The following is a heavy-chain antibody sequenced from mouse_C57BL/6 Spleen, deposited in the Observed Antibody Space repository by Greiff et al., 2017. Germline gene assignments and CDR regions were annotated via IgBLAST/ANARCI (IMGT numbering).Heavy chain of an antibody. CDR2: IDPENGDT. CDR3: SWSFAY. CDR1: GFNIKDDY. J-gene: IGHJ3*01. D-gene: IGHD1-1*02. V-gene: IGHV14-4*01. Sequence: EVKLVESGAELVRPGASVKLSCTASGFNIKDDYMHWVKQRPEQGLEWIGWIDPENGDTEYASKFQGKATITADTSSNTAYLQPSSLTSEDTAVYYCSWSFAYWGQGTLVTVSA.